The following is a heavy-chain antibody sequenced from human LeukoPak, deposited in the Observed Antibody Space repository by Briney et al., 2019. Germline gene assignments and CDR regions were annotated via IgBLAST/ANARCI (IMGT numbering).Heavy chain of an antibody. CDR3: AKSLTVQLEDSDAFDI. J-gene: IGHJ3*02. Sequence: PGGSLRLSCAASGFIFSSYAMHWVRQAPGKGLEWVSAISGSGGSTYYADSVKGRFTISRDNSKNTLYLQMNSLRAEDTAVYYCAKSLTVQLEDSDAFDIWGQGTMVTVSS. CDR1: GFIFSSYA. CDR2: ISGSGGST. D-gene: IGHD1-1*01. V-gene: IGHV3-23*01.